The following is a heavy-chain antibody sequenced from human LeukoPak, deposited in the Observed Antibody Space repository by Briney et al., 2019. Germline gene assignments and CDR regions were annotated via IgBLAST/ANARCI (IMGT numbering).Heavy chain of an antibody. CDR1: GYTFTGYY. V-gene: IGHV1-2*02. CDR3: ARVYYDILTGWGGTAYDY. J-gene: IGHJ4*02. CDR2: INPNSGGT. D-gene: IGHD3-9*01. Sequence: ASVKVSCKASGYTFTGYYMHWVRQAPGQGLEWMGWINPNSGGTNYAQKFQGRVIMTRDTSISTAYMELSRLRSDDTAVYYCARVYYDILTGWGGTAYDYWGQGTLVTVSS.